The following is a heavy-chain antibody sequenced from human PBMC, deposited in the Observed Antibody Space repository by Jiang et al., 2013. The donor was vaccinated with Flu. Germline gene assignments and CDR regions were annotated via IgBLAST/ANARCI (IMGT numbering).Heavy chain of an antibody. CDR2: TYYRSKWYN. D-gene: IGHD5-12*01. V-gene: IGHV6-1*01. CDR1: GDSVSSNSAA. CDR3: ASSPNSGYGGGRYYYYHMDV. J-gene: IGHJ6*03. Sequence: QTLSLTCAISGDSVSSNSAAWNWIRQSPSRGLEWLGRTYYRSKWYNDYAVSVKSRITINPDTPKNQFSLQLNSVTPEDTAVYYCASSPNSGYGGGRYYYYHMDVWGKGTTVTVS.